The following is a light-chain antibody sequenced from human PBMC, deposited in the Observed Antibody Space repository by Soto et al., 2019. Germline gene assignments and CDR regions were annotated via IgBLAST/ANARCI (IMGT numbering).Light chain of an antibody. CDR2: ATS. V-gene: IGKV3-20*01. CDR3: QQYGDGNSPRYS. J-gene: IGKJ2*03. CDR1: QSISSIY. Sequence: EVVLTQSPGTLSLSPGERVTLSCRASQSISSIYLAWYQQKPGQAPRLVIYATSSRATGIPDRFSGSGSGTDFTLTISRLEPEDFAVYYCQQYGDGNSPRYSFGHGTRLEIK.